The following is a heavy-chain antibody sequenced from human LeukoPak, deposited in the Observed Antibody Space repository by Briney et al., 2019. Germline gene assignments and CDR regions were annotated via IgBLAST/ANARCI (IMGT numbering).Heavy chain of an antibody. D-gene: IGHD2-21*02. V-gene: IGHV1-24*01. CDR1: GYTLTELS. Sequence: ASVKVSCKVSGYTLTELSMHWVRQAPGKGLEWMGGFDPEDGETIYAQKFQGRVTMTRDTSTSTVYMELSSLRSEDTAVYYCARDSGDRAFDYWGQGTLVTVSS. CDR3: ARDSGDRAFDY. CDR2: FDPEDGET. J-gene: IGHJ4*02.